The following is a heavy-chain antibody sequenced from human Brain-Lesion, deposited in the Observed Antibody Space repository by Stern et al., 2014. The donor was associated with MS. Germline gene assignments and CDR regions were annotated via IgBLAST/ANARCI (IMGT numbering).Heavy chain of an antibody. CDR3: AKWPHHIAVAGTRYFQH. V-gene: IGHV3-23*04. CDR1: GFSFSTYA. CDR2: ISGRGGPT. Sequence: EVQLVESGGGLVQPGGSLRLSCAASGFSFSTYAMSWVRQTPGKGLQWVSGISGRGGPTYYADSVKGRFTISRDNSKNTLYLQMDSLRADDTAVYYCAKWPHHIAVAGTRYFQHWGQGTLVTVSS. J-gene: IGHJ1*01. D-gene: IGHD6-19*01.